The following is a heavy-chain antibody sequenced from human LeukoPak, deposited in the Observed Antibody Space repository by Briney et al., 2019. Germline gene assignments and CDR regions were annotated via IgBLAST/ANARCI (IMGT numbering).Heavy chain of an antibody. J-gene: IGHJ6*02. CDR1: GFTFSSYS. CDR3: ARDAQLQYYYYYDMDV. D-gene: IGHD4-11*01. V-gene: IGHV3-48*01. CDR2: ISSSSSTI. Sequence: GGSLRLSCAASGFTFSSYSMNWVRQAPGKGLERVSYISSSSSTIYYADSVKGRFTISRDNAKNSLYLQMNSLRAEDTAVYYCARDAQLQYYYYYDMDVWGQGTTVTVSS.